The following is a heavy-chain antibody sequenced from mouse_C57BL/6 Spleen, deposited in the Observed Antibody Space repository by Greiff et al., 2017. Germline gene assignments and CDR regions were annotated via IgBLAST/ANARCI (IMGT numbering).Heavy chain of an antibody. CDR3: ARSDGYYVSFDY. CDR2: IDPSDSYT. J-gene: IGHJ2*01. CDR1: GYTFTSYW. V-gene: IGHV1-69*02. Sequence: VQLQQPGAELVKPGASVKMSCKASGYTFTSYWITWVKQRPGQGLEWIGEIDPSDSYTNYNQKFKGKATLTVDTSSSTAYMQLSSLTSEDSAVYYCARSDGYYVSFDYWGQGTTLTVSS. D-gene: IGHD2-3*01.